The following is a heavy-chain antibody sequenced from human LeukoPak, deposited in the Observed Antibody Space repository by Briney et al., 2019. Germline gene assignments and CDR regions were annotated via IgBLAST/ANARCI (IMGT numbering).Heavy chain of an antibody. Sequence: GGSLRLSCAASGFIFSSYGMHWVRQAPGKGLEWVAFIRSDGSIKYYADSVKGRFTISRDNSKNTLYLQMNSLRAEDTAVYYCTKDRPEAYFDYWGQGTLVTVSS. J-gene: IGHJ4*02. CDR2: IRSDGSIK. D-gene: IGHD2-2*01. V-gene: IGHV3-30*02. CDR1: GFIFSSYG. CDR3: TKDRPEAYFDY.